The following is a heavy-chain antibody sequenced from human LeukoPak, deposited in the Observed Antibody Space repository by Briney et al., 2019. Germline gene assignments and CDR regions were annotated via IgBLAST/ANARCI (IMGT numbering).Heavy chain of an antibody. CDR3: ASRYGSGSYGFDY. CDR1: GGSISSHY. V-gene: IGHV4-59*11. J-gene: IGHJ4*02. D-gene: IGHD3-10*01. CDR2: MYYNGSM. Sequence: PSVTLSLTCTVSGGSISSHYWSWIRQPPGKGLEWIGYMYYNGSMNYNPSLKSRVTISADTSKNQFSLKLSSVTAADTAVYYCASRYGSGSYGFDYWGQGALVTVSS.